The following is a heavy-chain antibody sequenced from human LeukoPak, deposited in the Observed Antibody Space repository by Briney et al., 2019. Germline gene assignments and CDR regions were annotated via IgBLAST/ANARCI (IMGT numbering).Heavy chain of an antibody. CDR1: GGSISSSSYY. CDR2: IYYSGST. J-gene: IGHJ3*02. Sequence: SETLSLTCTVSGGSISSSSYYWGWIRQPPGKGLEWIGSIYYSGSTYYNPSLKSRVTISVDTSKNQFSLKLSSVTAADTAVYYCARVDCSGGSCYSGAAFDIWGQGTMVTVSS. V-gene: IGHV4-39*07. D-gene: IGHD2-15*01. CDR3: ARVDCSGGSCYSGAAFDI.